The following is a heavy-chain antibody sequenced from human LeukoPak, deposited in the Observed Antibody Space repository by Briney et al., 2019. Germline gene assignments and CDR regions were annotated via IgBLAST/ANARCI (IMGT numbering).Heavy chain of an antibody. D-gene: IGHD2-15*01. V-gene: IGHV3-74*01. CDR2: INMDGSST. CDR3: ARDRGGFFDS. Sequence: PGGSLRLSCAASGFTFNKYWVHWVRQAPGKGLVWVSRINMDGSSTNYADSVKGRFTTSRDNAKNTLYLQVSSLRVEDTAVYYCARDRGGFFDSWGQGTLVTVSS. CDR1: GFTFNKYW. J-gene: IGHJ4*02.